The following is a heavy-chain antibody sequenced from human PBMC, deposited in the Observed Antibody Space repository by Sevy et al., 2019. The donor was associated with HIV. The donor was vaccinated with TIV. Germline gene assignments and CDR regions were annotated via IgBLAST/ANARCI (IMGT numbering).Heavy chain of an antibody. CDR3: ASPYYYDSSGQRTHAFDI. J-gene: IGHJ3*02. V-gene: IGHV3-53*01. CDR2: IYGGGGT. D-gene: IGHD3-22*01. Sequence: GGSLRLSCAASGFTVSSNYMSWVRQAPGKGLEGASVIYGGGGTYYADSVKGRFTISSDNSKNTLQLKMNSLRAEDTAVYYCASPYYYDSSGQRTHAFDIWGQGTMVTVSS. CDR1: GFTVSSNY.